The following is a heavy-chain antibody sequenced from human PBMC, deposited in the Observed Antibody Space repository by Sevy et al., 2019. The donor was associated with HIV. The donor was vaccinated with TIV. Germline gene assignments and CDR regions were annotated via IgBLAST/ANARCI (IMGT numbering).Heavy chain of an antibody. CDR2: IRYDGSNK. V-gene: IGHV3-30*02. Sequence: GGSLRLSCAASGFTFSSYGMHWVRQAPGKGLEWVAFIRYDGSNKYYADSVKGRFTISRDNSKNTLYLKMNSLRAEDTAGYYCAKGPSPMITFGGVADYWGQGTLVTVSS. CDR3: AKGPSPMITFGGVADY. D-gene: IGHD3-16*01. J-gene: IGHJ4*02. CDR1: GFTFSSYG.